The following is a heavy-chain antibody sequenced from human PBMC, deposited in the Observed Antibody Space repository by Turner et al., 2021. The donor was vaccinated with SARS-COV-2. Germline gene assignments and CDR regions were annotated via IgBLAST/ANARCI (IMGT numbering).Heavy chain of an antibody. CDR1: GFNFSSYD. D-gene: IGHD3-3*01. V-gene: IGHV3-13*01. CDR3: AREDDFWSGYHHYGMDV. CDR2: IGTAGDT. J-gene: IGHJ6*02. Sequence: EVQLVESGGGLVQPGGSMGLSCAASGFNFSSYDMHWVRQATGKGLEWVSAIGTAGDTYYPGSVKGRFTISRENAKNSLYLQMNSLRAEDTAVYYCAREDDFWSGYHHYGMDVWGQGTTVTVSS.